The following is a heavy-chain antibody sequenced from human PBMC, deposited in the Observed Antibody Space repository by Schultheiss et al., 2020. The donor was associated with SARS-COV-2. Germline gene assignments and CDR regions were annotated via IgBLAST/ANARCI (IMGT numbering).Heavy chain of an antibody. Sequence: SETLSLTCAVSGYSISSYYYWGWIRQPPGKGLEWIGSIYHGGSTYYNPSLKSRVTISEATSKTQVTLKLTSVTAADTAVYFCATPAAGAFTSSLDYWGQGTLVTVSS. V-gene: IGHV4-38-2*01. CDR2: IYHGGST. CDR1: GYSISSYYY. D-gene: IGHD6-13*01. J-gene: IGHJ4*02. CDR3: ATPAAGAFTSSLDY.